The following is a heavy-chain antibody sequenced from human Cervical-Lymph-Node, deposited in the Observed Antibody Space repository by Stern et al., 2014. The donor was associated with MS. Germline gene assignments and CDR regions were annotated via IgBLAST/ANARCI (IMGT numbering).Heavy chain of an antibody. CDR2: ISAYNGNT. J-gene: IGHJ5*02. CDR1: GYTFIGYV. V-gene: IGHV1-18*01. Sequence: QLVQSGAEVKKPGASVKVSCKASGYTFIGYVIHWVRQAPGQGLEWMGWISAYNGNTYYAQKFQGRANLTTATPTRTANLKLRSLTSDDTAVYYCVRDGVRGVVSPVWFDPWGQGTLVTVSS. CDR3: VRDGVRGVVSPVWFDP. D-gene: IGHD3-10*01.